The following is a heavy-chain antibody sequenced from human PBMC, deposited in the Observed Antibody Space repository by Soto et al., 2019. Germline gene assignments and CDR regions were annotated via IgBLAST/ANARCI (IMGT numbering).Heavy chain of an antibody. J-gene: IGHJ4*02. CDR2: ISYDGSNK. V-gene: IGHV3-30*18. CDR1: GFTFSSYG. D-gene: IGHD3-10*01. CDR3: AKDLSRRFGVKYYFDY. Sequence: PGGSLRLSCAASGFTFSSYGMHWVRQAPGKGLEWVAVISYDGSNKYYADSVKGRFTISRDNSKNTLYLQMNSLRAEDTAVYYCAKDLSRRFGVKYYFDYWGQGTLVTVSS.